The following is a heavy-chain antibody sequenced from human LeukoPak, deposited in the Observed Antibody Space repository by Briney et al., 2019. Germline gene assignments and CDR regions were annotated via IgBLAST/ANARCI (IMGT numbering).Heavy chain of an antibody. Sequence: GGSLRLSCAASGFTFSSYDMHWVRHTTGKGLEWVSAIDTAGGTYYPGSVEGRFTISRENAKNSFHLQMNSLTDADTAVYYCVREGFCGGDCPAYFDFWGRGTLVTVSS. D-gene: IGHD2-21*02. V-gene: IGHV3-13*04. CDR3: VREGFCGGDCPAYFDF. CDR1: GFTFSSYD. CDR2: IDTAGGT. J-gene: IGHJ2*01.